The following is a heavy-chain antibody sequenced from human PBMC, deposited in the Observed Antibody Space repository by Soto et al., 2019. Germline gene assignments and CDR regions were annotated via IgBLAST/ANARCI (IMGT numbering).Heavy chain of an antibody. J-gene: IGHJ6*02. D-gene: IGHD6-13*01. CDR3: ARTAAAGKYYYGVDV. V-gene: IGHV5-51*01. Sequence: SLKISCKGSGYSFTSYWIGWVRQMPGKGLEWMGIIYPGDSDTRYSPSFQGQVTISADKSISTAYLQWSSLKASDTAMYYCARTAAAGKYYYGVDVWGQGTTVTVSS. CDR1: GYSFTSYW. CDR2: IYPGDSDT.